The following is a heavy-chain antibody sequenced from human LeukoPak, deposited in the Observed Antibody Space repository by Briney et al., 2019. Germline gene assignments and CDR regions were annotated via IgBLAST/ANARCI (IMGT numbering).Heavy chain of an antibody. CDR2: IYYSGST. Sequence: SETLSLTCTVSGGSISNYYWSWIRQPPGKGLEWIGYIYYSGSTNYNPSLKSRVTIPIDTSKNQFSLKLSSVTAADTAVYYCARDRDGYNPFDYWGQGTLVTVSS. J-gene: IGHJ4*02. CDR3: ARDRDGYNPFDY. D-gene: IGHD5-24*01. CDR1: GGSISNYY. V-gene: IGHV4-59*01.